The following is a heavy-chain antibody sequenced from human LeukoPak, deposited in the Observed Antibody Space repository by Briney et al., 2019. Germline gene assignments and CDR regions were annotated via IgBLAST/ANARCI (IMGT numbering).Heavy chain of an antibody. J-gene: IGHJ3*02. Sequence: PAGSLRLSCAASGFTFSNAWMSWVRQAPGKGLEWVAFIRSDGNNKFYADSVKGRFTISRDNSKNTLYLQMNSLRADDTAVYYCARARATVNRISSFDIWGQGTMVTVSS. CDR3: ARARATVNRISSFDI. CDR2: IRSDGNNK. V-gene: IGHV3-30*02. D-gene: IGHD4-17*01. CDR1: GFTFSNAW.